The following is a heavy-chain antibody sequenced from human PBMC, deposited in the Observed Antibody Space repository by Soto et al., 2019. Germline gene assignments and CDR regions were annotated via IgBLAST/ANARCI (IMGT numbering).Heavy chain of an antibody. Sequence: ASVKVSCKASGGTFSSYAISWVRQAPGQGLEWMGGIIPIFGTANYAQKFQGRVTIAADESTSTAYMELSSLRSEDTAVYYCARLSTVANPGMDVWGQGTTVTVSS. CDR3: ARLSTVANPGMDV. V-gene: IGHV1-69*13. J-gene: IGHJ6*02. CDR1: GGTFSSYA. CDR2: IIPIFGTA. D-gene: IGHD4-17*01.